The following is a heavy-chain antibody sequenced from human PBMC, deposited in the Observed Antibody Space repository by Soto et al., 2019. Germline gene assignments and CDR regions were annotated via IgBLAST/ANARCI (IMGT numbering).Heavy chain of an antibody. V-gene: IGHV4-59*01. CDR1: GGSISSYY. Sequence: QVQLQESGPGLVKPSETLSLTCTVSGGSISSYYWSWIRQPPGKGLEWIGYIYYSGSTNYNPSLKSRVTISVDTSKNQFSLKLSSVTAADTAVYYCASGHYDFWSGYYTFDYWGQGTLVTVSS. D-gene: IGHD3-3*01. CDR3: ASGHYDFWSGYYTFDY. J-gene: IGHJ4*02. CDR2: IYYSGST.